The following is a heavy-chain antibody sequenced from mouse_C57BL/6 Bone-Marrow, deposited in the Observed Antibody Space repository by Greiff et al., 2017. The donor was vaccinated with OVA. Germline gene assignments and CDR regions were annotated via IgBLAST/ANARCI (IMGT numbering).Heavy chain of an antibody. J-gene: IGHJ4*01. CDR1: GFNIKDDY. D-gene: IGHD1-1*01. CDR2: IDPENGDT. V-gene: IGHV14-4*01. CDR3: TSPLLLRYAMDY. Sequence: VQLQQSGAELVRPGASVKLSCTASGFNIKDDYMHWVKQRPEQGLEWIGWIDPENGDTEYASKFQGKATITADTSSNTAYLQLSSLTSEDTAVYYCTSPLLLRYAMDYWGQGTSVTVSS.